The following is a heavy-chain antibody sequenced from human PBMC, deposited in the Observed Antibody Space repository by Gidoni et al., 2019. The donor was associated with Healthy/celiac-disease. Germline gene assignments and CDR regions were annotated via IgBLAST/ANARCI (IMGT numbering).Heavy chain of an antibody. CDR3: AREGHDSRYYYYYYGMDV. J-gene: IGHJ6*02. CDR2: ISSSGSTI. Sequence: EVQLVESGGGLVQPGGYLRLSCAASGFTFRSYEMNWFRQAPGKGLEWVSYISSSGSTIYYADSVKGRFTISRDNAKNSLYLQMNSLRAEDTAVYYCAREGHDSRYYYYYYGMDVWGQGTTVTVSS. CDR1: GFTFRSYE. V-gene: IGHV3-48*03. D-gene: IGHD2-15*01.